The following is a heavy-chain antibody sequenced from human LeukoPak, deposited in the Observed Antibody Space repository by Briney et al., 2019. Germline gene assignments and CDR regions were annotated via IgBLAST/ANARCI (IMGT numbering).Heavy chain of an antibody. J-gene: IGHJ4*02. Sequence: SVKVSCKASGGTFSSDAISWVRQAPGQGLEWMGGIIPIFGTANYAQKFQGRVTITADESTSTAYMELSSLRSEDTAVYYCASVNLGYFDYWGQGTLVTVSS. V-gene: IGHV1-69*13. CDR1: GGTFSSDA. D-gene: IGHD7-27*01. CDR2: IIPIFGTA. CDR3: ASVNLGYFDY.